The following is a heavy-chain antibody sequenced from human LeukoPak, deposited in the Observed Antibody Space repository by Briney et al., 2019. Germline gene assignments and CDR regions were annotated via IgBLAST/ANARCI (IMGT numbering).Heavy chain of an antibody. Sequence: GGSLRLSCAASGFTFSSYAMHWVRQAPGKGLEWVAVISYDGSNKYYADSVKGRFIISRDNTNSSLFLQMNSLRAEDTAVYFCARNFDSVTSAFAYWGQGSLVTVSS. CDR2: ISYDGSNK. CDR3: ARNFDSVTSAFAY. J-gene: IGHJ4*02. V-gene: IGHV3-30-3*01. CDR1: GFTFSSYA. D-gene: IGHD3-16*01.